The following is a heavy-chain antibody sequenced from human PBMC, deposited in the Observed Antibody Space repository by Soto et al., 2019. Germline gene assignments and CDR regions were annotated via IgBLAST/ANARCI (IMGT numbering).Heavy chain of an antibody. D-gene: IGHD3-16*01. CDR2: ISAYNGNT. V-gene: IGHV1-18*04. CDR1: GYTFTSYG. J-gene: IGHJ5*02. Sequence: QVQLVQSGAEVKKPGASVKVSCKASGYTFTSYGISWVRQAPGQGLEWMGWISAYNGNTNYAQKSQGRVTMTTDTATSTAYMELRSLRSDDTAVYYCARDPVAKLGGGNWFDPWGQGTLVTVSS. CDR3: ARDPVAKLGGGNWFDP.